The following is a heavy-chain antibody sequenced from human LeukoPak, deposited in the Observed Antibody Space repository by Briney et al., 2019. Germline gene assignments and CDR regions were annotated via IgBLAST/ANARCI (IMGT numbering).Heavy chain of an antibody. CDR2: INGDGSIT. CDR3: ARKTDTSGSGDY. V-gene: IGHV3-74*01. Sequence: GGSLRLSCAASRFPFSSYWMHWVRQAPGKGLVWVSRINGDGSITTYADSVKGRFTISRDNAKNTLYLQMNSLRAEDTAVYYCARKTDTSGSGDYWGQGTLVTVSS. CDR1: RFPFSSYW. J-gene: IGHJ4*02. D-gene: IGHD3-22*01.